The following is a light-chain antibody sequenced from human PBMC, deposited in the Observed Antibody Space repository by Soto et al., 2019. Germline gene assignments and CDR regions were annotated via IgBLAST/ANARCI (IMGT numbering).Light chain of an antibody. Sequence: DIQMTQSPSTLSASVGDRVTITCRASQSITNRLAWYQQKPGKAPKVLIYDASSLESGAPSRFSGSGSGTEFTLTISSLQPDDFATYYCQQYHSYSWTFGQGTKVDI. CDR3: QQYHSYSWT. J-gene: IGKJ1*01. V-gene: IGKV1-5*01. CDR1: QSITNR. CDR2: DAS.